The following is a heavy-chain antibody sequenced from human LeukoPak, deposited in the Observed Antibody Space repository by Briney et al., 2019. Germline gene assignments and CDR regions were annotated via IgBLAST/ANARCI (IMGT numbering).Heavy chain of an antibody. CDR3: AKSLRNGSGWASDY. CDR1: GLTFDVYA. J-gene: IGHJ4*02. CDR2: ITWSNGEI. V-gene: IGHV3-9*01. Sequence: GGSLRLSCAASGLTFDVYAVHWVRQAPGKGLEWVSGITWSNGEIAYADSVKGRFTISRDNAKNFLYLQMNSLRTEDTAVYYCAKSLRNGSGWASDYWGQGTLVTVSS. D-gene: IGHD6-19*01.